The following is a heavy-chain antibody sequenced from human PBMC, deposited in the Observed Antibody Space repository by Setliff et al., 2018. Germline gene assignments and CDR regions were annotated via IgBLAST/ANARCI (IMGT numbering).Heavy chain of an antibody. J-gene: IGHJ4*02. Sequence: GGSLRLSCAASGFTFSSYTMSWVRQAPGKGLEWVSAISGSGGNTYHADSVKGRFTISRDNSNNTLYLQMNSLRADDTATYYCAKDDQIRGHNLDYWGQGTLVTVSS. CDR1: GFTFSSYT. CDR2: ISGSGGNT. D-gene: IGHD3-10*01. CDR3: AKDDQIRGHNLDY. V-gene: IGHV3-23*01.